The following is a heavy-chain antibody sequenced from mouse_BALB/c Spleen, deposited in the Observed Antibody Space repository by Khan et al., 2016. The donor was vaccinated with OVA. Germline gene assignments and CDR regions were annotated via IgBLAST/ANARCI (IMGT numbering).Heavy chain of an antibody. CDR2: TNPTNGRT. Sequence: QVQLKQSGAELVKAGASVKMSCKASGYTFTSYWMQWVKQRLGQGLEWFAETNPTNGRTYYNEKFKSKATLTVDKSSSTAYMLLSGPTFEDSAVYYCARIKKIVATYFDYWGQGTTLTVSS. CDR1: GYTFTSYW. CDR3: ARIKKIVATYFDY. J-gene: IGHJ2*01. V-gene: IGHV1S81*02. D-gene: IGHD1-1*01.